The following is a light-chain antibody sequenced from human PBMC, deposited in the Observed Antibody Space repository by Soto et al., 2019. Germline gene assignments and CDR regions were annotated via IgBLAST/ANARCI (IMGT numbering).Light chain of an antibody. J-gene: IGKJ5*01. CDR2: DAS. Sequence: EVVLTQSPATLSLSPGERASLSCRASQSVNINLAWYQQKPGQAPRLLIYDASNRATGIPARFSGSGSGTDFTLTISSLEPEDFAVYYCQQRSNWPPSITFGQGTRLEIK. CDR3: QQRSNWPPSIT. CDR1: QSVNIN. V-gene: IGKV3-11*01.